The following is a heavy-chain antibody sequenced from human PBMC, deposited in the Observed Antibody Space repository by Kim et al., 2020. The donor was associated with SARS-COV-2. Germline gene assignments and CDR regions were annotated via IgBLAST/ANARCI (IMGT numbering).Heavy chain of an antibody. Sequence: SETLSLTCTVSGGSISSSSYYWGWIRQPPGKGLEWIGSIYYSGSTYYNPSLKSRVTISVDTSKNQFSLKLSSVTAADTAVYYCAIHPLNNCYYYYGMDVWGQGTTVTVSS. CDR3: AIHPLNNCYYYYGMDV. J-gene: IGHJ6*02. D-gene: IGHD2-8*01. CDR2: IYYSGST. CDR1: GGSISSSSYY. V-gene: IGHV4-39*01.